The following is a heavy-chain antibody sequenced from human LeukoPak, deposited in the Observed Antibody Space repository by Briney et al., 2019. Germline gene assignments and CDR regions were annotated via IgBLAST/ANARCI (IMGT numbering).Heavy chain of an antibody. D-gene: IGHD5-12*01. CDR2: ISGGSENT. J-gene: IGHJ5*02. CDR3: AKGPYSGYSTYFDP. CDR1: GFTFSRHA. V-gene: IGHV3-23*01. Sequence: PGGSLRLSCEAFGFTFSRHAMNWVRQAPEKGLEWVSGISGGSENTFYADSVKGRFTISRDNSRNTLYLQMYGLRADDTALYFCAKGPYSGYSTYFDPWGQGTRVTVSS.